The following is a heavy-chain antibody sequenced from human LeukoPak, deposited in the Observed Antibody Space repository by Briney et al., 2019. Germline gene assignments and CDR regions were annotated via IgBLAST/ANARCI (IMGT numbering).Heavy chain of an antibody. D-gene: IGHD2-2*01. V-gene: IGHV1-69*13. J-gene: IGHJ6*03. Sequence: ASVKVSCKASGGTFSSYAISWVRQAPGQGLEWMGGIIPIFGTANYAQKFQGRVTITADESTSTAYMELSSLRSEDTAVYYCARSIVVVPAPPLYYMDVWGKGTTVTVSS. CDR1: GGTFSSYA. CDR3: ARSIVVVPAPPLYYMDV. CDR2: IIPIFGTA.